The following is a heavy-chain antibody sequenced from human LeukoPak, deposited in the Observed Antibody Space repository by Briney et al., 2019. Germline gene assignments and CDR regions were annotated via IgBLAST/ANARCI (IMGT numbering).Heavy chain of an antibody. CDR2: IHNSGST. V-gene: IGHV4-61*01. CDR3: ARDLEYSSSWYGREEGNWFDP. CDR1: GGSVSSGSYY. Sequence: SETLPLTCTVSGGSVSSGSYYWSWIRQPPGKGLEWVGNIHNSGSTNYNPSLKSRVTISVDTSKNQFSLRLSSVTAADTAIYYCARDLEYSSSWYGREEGNWFDPWGQGTLVTVSS. J-gene: IGHJ5*02. D-gene: IGHD6-13*01.